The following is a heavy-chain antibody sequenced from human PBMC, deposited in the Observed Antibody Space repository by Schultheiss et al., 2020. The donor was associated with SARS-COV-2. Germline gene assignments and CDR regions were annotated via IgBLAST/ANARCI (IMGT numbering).Heavy chain of an antibody. J-gene: IGHJ3*02. CDR1: GYTFTGYY. Sequence: ASVKVSCKASGYTFTGYYMHWVRQAPGQGLEWMGWINPNSGGTNYAQKFQGRVTITADKSTSTAYMELSSLRSEDTAVYYCASPGYCSSTSCWGHAFDIWGQGTMVTVSS. CDR2: INPNSGGT. D-gene: IGHD2-2*01. CDR3: ASPGYCSSTSCWGHAFDI. V-gene: IGHV1-2*02.